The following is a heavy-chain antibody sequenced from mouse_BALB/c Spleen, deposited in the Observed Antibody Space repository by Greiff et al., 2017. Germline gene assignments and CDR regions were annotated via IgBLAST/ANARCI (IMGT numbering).Heavy chain of an antibody. V-gene: IGHV1-20*02. CDR1: GYSFTGYF. CDR3: ARSYGSSHWYFDV. CDR2: INPYNGDT. Sequence: VQLKESGPELVKPGASVKISCKASGYSFTGYFMNWVMQSHGKSLEWIGRINPYNGDTFYNQKFKGKATLTVDKSSSTAHMELRSLASEDSAVYYCARSYGSSHWYFDVWGAGTTVTVSS. D-gene: IGHD1-1*01. J-gene: IGHJ1*01.